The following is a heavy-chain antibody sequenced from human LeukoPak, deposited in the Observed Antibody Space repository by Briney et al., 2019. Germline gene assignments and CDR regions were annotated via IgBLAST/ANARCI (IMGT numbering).Heavy chain of an antibody. CDR1: GGSISSYY. D-gene: IGHD1-20*01. Sequence: PSETLSLTCTVSGGSISSYYWSWIRQPPGKGLEWLGYIYYSGSTNYNPSLKSRVTISVDTSKNQFSLKLSSVTAADTAVYYCARGWGVTGTTFDYWGQGTLVTVSS. J-gene: IGHJ4*02. V-gene: IGHV4-59*01. CDR2: IYYSGST. CDR3: ARGWGVTGTTFDY.